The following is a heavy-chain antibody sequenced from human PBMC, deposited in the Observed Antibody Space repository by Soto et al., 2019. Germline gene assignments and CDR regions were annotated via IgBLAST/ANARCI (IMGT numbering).Heavy chain of an antibody. CDR2: IWYDGSNK. Sequence: PGGSLRLSCAAAGFPLSSYGMHWVRPAPGKGLEWVAVIWYDGSNKYYADSVKGRFTISRDNSKNTLYLQMNSLRAEDTAVYYCARDHGPPLADTVTDFDYWGQGTLVTVSS. J-gene: IGHJ4*02. D-gene: IGHD4-4*01. CDR3: ARDHGPPLADTVTDFDY. V-gene: IGHV3-33*01. CDR1: GFPLSSYG.